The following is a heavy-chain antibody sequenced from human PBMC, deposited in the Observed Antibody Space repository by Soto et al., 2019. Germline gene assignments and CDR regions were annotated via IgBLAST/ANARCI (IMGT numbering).Heavy chain of an antibody. CDR2: VRCSGRST. CDR1: GFTFSTYA. CDR3: ARGGYYYDSSGYSY. J-gene: IGHJ4*02. Sequence: GGSLRLSCAASGFTFSTYAMSWVRQAPGKGLEWVAGVRCSGRSTYYADSVKGRFTISRDNSKNTLYLQMNSLRAEDTAVYYCARGGYYYDSSGYSYWGQGTLVTGSS. D-gene: IGHD3-22*01. V-gene: IGHV3-23*01.